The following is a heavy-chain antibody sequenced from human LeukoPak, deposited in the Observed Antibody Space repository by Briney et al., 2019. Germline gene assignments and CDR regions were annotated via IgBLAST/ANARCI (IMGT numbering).Heavy chain of an antibody. V-gene: IGHV3-23*01. J-gene: IGHJ4*02. Sequence: GGSLRLSCAASGFTFSSYGMSWVRQAPGKGLEWVSAISGSGGSTYYADSVKGRFTISRDTSKNTLYLQMNSPRAEDTAVYYCAKDLTTVTTLFDYWGQGTLVTVSS. D-gene: IGHD4-17*01. CDR3: AKDLTTVTTLFDY. CDR2: ISGSGGST. CDR1: GFTFSSYG.